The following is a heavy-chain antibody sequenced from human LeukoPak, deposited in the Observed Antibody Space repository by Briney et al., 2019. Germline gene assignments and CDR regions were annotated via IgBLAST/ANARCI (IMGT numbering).Heavy chain of an antibody. D-gene: IGHD6-19*01. Sequence: QPGRSLRLSCAASGFTFSSYAMHWVRQAPGKGLEWVAVISYDGSNKYYADSVKGRFTISRDNSKNTLYLQMNSLRAEDTAVYYCARDVYSSGWYRGFDYWGQGTLVTVSS. CDR1: GFTFSSYA. V-gene: IGHV3-30-3*01. CDR2: ISYDGSNK. CDR3: ARDVYSSGWYRGFDY. J-gene: IGHJ4*02.